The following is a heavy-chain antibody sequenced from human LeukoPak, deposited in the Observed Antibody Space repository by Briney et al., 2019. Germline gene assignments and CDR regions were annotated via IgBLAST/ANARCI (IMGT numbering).Heavy chain of an antibody. CDR3: AKDRVGARGAFDY. J-gene: IGHJ4*02. V-gene: IGHV3-23*01. Sequence: HPGGSLRLSCAASGFPFSSYAMSWVRQAPGKGLEWVSSISGSGGSTYYADSVKGRFTISRDNSKNTLYLQMNSLRAEDTAVYYCAKDRVGARGAFDYWGQGTLVTVSS. CDR1: GFPFSSYA. CDR2: ISGSGGST. D-gene: IGHD1-26*01.